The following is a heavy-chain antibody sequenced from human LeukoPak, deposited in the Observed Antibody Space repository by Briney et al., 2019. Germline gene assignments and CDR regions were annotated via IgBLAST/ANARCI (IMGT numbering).Heavy chain of an antibody. J-gene: IGHJ4*02. Sequence: DSVKVSCKASGYTFTDYSMHWVRQAPGQGPEWMGRINPKTGVTKYAQNLQGRVTMTTDTSTSTAYMELRSLRSDDTAVYYCARINWNFYYFDYWGQGTLVTVSS. CDR1: GYTFTDYS. CDR3: ARINWNFYYFDY. D-gene: IGHD1-20*01. V-gene: IGHV1-2*06. CDR2: INPKTGVT.